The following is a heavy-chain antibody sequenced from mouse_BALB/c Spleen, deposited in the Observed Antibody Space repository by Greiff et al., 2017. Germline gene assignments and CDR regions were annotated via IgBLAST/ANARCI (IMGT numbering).Heavy chain of an antibody. Sequence: QVQLQQSGAELVKPGASVKLSCKASGYTFTSYDINWVRQRPEQGLEWLGWIFPGDGSTKYNEKFKGKATLTTDKSSSTAYMQLSRLTSEDSAVYFCAIDPADWYFDVWGAGTTVTVSS. CDR3: AIDPADWYFDV. D-gene: IGHD1-2*01. CDR2: IFPGDGST. CDR1: GYTFTSYD. V-gene: IGHV1-85*01. J-gene: IGHJ1*01.